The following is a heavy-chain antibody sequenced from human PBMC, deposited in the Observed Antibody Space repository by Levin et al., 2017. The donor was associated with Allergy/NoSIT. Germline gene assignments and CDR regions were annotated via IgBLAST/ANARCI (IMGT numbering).Heavy chain of an antibody. CDR3: ANQNRFLDKSY. CDR2: ISGSGGST. J-gene: IGHJ4*02. V-gene: IGHV3-23*01. Sequence: GESLKISCAASGFTFSSYAMSWVRQAPGKGLEWVSAISGSGGSTYYADSVKGRFTISRDNSKNTLYLQMNSLRAEDTAVYYCANQNRFLDKSYWGQGTLVTVSS. D-gene: IGHD3-3*01. CDR1: GFTFSSYA.